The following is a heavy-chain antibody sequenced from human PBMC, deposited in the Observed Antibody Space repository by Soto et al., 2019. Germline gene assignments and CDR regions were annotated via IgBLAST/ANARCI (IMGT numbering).Heavy chain of an antibody. V-gene: IGHV1-3*01. CDR3: AGRNIAALDYYYYGMDG. J-gene: IGHJ6*01. CDR2: INAGNGNT. D-gene: IGHD6-13*01. Sequence: ASVKVSCKASGYTFTSYAMHWVRQAPGQRLEWMGWINAGNGNTKYSQKFQGRVTITRDTSASTAYMELSSLRSEDTAVYYCAGRNIAALDYYYYGMDGWGQGTTVTVAS. CDR1: GYTFTSYA.